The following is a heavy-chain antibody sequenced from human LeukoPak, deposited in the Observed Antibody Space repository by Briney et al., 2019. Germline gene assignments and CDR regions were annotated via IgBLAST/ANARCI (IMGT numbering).Heavy chain of an antibody. CDR2: IDYSGST. CDR1: GGSISSGGFY. D-gene: IGHD3-3*01. V-gene: IGHV4-31*03. CDR3: AKSGWSYGFWGGSPFDY. Sequence: SQTLSLTCTVSGGSISSGGFYWSWIRQHPGKGLEWIGYIDYSGSTQHNPSLKSRVTISVDTSKNQFSLKLSSVTAADTAVYYCAKSGWSYGFWGGSPFDYWGQGTLVTVSS. J-gene: IGHJ4*02.